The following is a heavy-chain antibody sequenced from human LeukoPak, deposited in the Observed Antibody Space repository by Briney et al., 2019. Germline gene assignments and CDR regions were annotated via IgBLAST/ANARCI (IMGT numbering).Heavy chain of an antibody. CDR3: ARHLRSSYDSSGYMPPEFDY. D-gene: IGHD3-22*01. J-gene: IGHJ4*02. CDR1: GYSFTSYW. V-gene: IGHV5-51*01. Sequence: GESLKISCKGSGYSFTSYWIGWVRQMPGKGLEWMGIIYPGDSDTRYSPSFQGQVTISADKSISTAYLQWSSLKASGTAMYYCARHLRSSYDSSGYMPPEFDYWGQGTLVTVSS. CDR2: IYPGDSDT.